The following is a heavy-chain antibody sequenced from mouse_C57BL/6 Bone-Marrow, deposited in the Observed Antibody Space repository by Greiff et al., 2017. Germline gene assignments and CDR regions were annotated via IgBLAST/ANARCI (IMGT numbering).Heavy chain of an antibody. D-gene: IGHD1-1*01. CDR1: GYTFTSYW. J-gene: IGHJ1*03. CDR2: IHPNSGST. CDR3: ARDLITTVVATNNWYVDV. Sequence: QVQLKESGAELVKPGASVKLSCKASGYTFTSYWMHWVKHRPGQGLEWIGMIHPNSGSTNYNEKFKSKATLTVDKASSTAYMQLSSLTSEDSAVYYCARDLITTVVATNNWYVDVWGTGTTVTVSS. V-gene: IGHV1-64*01.